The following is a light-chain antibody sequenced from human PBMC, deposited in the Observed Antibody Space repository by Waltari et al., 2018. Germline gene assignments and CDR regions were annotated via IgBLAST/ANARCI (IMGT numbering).Light chain of an antibody. Sequence: IIMTQSPGSLAVSLGERATIKCKSSQSVLSSSNNKNHLGWYQKKPAQPPKLLIYWASIRESGVPDRFSGSGSGTDFTLTINSLQAEDVAVYYCQQYYSSWTFGQGTKVEIK. CDR1: QSVLSSSNNKNH. V-gene: IGKV4-1*01. CDR3: QQYYSSWT. J-gene: IGKJ1*01. CDR2: WAS.